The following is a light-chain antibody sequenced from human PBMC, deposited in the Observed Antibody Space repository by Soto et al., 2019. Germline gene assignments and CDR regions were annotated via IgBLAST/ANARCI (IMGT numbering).Light chain of an antibody. V-gene: IGLV1-44*01. J-gene: IGLJ1*01. CDR3: AAWDDSLSALYV. CDR2: TNN. CDR1: SSNIGSYT. Sequence: QSVLTQPPSASGTPGQRVTISCSGSSSNIGSYTVNWYQQLPGTAPQLLIYTNNQRPSGVPDRFSGSKSGTSASLAISGLQSEDEADYYCAAWDDSLSALYVFGTGTKLTVL.